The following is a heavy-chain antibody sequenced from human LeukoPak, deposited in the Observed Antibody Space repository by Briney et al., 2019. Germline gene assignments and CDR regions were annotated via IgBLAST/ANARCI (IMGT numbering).Heavy chain of an antibody. J-gene: IGHJ4*02. CDR2: IYYSGST. Sequence: SETLSLTCTVSGGSVSSGGYYWSWIRQHPGQGLEWIGYIYYSGSTYYNPSLQSRVTISVDTSKNQFSLKLSSVTAADTAVYYCARSAQTVTTFPLDYWGQGTLVTVSS. D-gene: IGHD4-17*01. V-gene: IGHV4-31*03. CDR3: ARSAQTVTTFPLDY. CDR1: GGSVSSGGYY.